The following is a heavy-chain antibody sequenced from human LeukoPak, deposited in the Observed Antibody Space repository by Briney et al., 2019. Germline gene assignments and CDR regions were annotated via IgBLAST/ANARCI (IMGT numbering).Heavy chain of an antibody. V-gene: IGHV1-18*01. CDR1: GYTFTSYG. Sequence: ASVKVSCKASGYTFTSYGISWVRQAPGQGLEWMGWISAYNGNTNYAQKLQGRVTMTTDTSTSTAYMELRSLRSDDTAVYYCARGRYGQWLVGGGAFDIWGQGTMVTVSS. CDR2: ISAYNGNT. D-gene: IGHD6-19*01. J-gene: IGHJ3*02. CDR3: ARGRYGQWLVGGGAFDI.